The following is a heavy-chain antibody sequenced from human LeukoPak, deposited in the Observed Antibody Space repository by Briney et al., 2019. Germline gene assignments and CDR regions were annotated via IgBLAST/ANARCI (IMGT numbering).Heavy chain of an antibody. CDR3: TTDHLGYCSSTSCHEVDY. J-gene: IGHJ4*02. V-gene: IGHV3-15*01. D-gene: IGHD2-2*01. CDR2: IKSKTDGGTT. CDR1: GFTFSNAW. Sequence: GGSLRLSCAASGFTFSNAWMSWVRQAPGKGLEWVGRIKSKTDGGTTDYAAPVKGRFTISRDDSKNTLYLQMNSLKTEDTAVYYCTTDHLGYCSSTSCHEVDYWGQGTLVTVSS.